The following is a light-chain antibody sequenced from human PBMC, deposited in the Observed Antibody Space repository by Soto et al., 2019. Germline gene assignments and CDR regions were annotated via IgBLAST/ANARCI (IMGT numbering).Light chain of an antibody. CDR1: GSDVGGYDY. CDR3: SSYTGGNPSYV. CDR2: EVT. J-gene: IGLJ1*01. V-gene: IGLV2-8*01. Sequence: HCALTQTPSATGSAGQSVTMYYTGTGSDVGGYDYVSWYQQPADKAPIPMIYEVTIRPPGVSVRFSGSKSGNTASLTVSGLQAEDEADYYCSSYTGGNPSYVFGTGTKVTVL.